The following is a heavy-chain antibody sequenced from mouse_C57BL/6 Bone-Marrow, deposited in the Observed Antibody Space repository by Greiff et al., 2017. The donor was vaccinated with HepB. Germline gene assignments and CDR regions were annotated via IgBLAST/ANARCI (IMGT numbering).Heavy chain of an antibody. D-gene: IGHD1-2*01. V-gene: IGHV1-63*01. CDR3: ARKRGYGYYYAMDY. J-gene: IGHJ4*01. CDR1: GYTFTNYW. CDR2: IYPGGGYT. Sequence: VQLQQSGAELVRPGTSVKMSCKASGYTFTNYWIGWAKQRPGHGLEWIGDIYPGGGYTNYNEKFKGKATLTADTSSNTAYMQLSSLTTEDSAIYYCARKRGYGYYYAMDYWGQGTSVTVSS.